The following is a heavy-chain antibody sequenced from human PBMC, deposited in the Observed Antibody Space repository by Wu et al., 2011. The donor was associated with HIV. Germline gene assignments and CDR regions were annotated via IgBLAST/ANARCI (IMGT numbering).Heavy chain of an antibody. J-gene: IGHJ4*02. V-gene: IGHV1-18*01. CDR2: INTYNGNT. CDR3: ARPYCSGGSCYGLFDY. CDR1: GYTFTSYG. D-gene: IGHD2-15*01. Sequence: QVQLVQSGAEVKKPGASVKVSCRASGYTFTSYGISWVRQAPGQGLEWMGWINTYNGNTNYAQNLQGRVTMTTDTSTSTAYMELRSLRSDDTAVYYCARPYCSGGSCYGLFDYWGQGTLVTVSS.